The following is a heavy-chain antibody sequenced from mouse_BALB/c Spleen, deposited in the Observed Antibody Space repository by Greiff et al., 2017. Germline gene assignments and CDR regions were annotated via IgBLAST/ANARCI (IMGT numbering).Heavy chain of an antibody. CDR3: ARRWSYGAMDY. J-gene: IGHJ4*01. V-gene: IGHV3-2*02. CDR2: ISYSGST. CDR1: GYSITSDYA. Sequence: EVQLQQSGPGLVKPSQSLSLTCTVTGYSITSDYAWNWIRQFPGNKLEWMGYISYSGSTSYNPSLKSRISITRDTSKNQFFLQLNSVTTEDTATYYCARRWSYGAMDYWGQGTSVTVSS. D-gene: IGHD2-3*01.